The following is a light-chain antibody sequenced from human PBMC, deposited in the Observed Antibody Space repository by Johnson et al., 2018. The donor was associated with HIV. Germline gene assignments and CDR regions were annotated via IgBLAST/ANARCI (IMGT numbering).Light chain of an antibody. V-gene: IGLV1-51*01. CDR2: DNN. Sequence: QSLLTQPPSVSAAPGQKVTISCSGSSSNIGNNYVSWYQQLPGTAPKLLIYDNNKRPSGIPDRFSGSKSGTSATLDITGLQTGDEADYYCGTWDSSLSAGPYVFGTGTKVTVL. CDR3: GTWDSSLSAGPYV. CDR1: SSNIGNNY. J-gene: IGLJ1*01.